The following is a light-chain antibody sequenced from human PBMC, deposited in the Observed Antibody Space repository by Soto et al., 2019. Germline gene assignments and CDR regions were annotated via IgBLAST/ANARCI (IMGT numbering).Light chain of an antibody. J-gene: IGLJ3*02. V-gene: IGLV2-8*01. CDR2: DVN. CDR1: STDVGNYNY. Sequence: QSALTQPPSASGSPGQSLTISCTGTSTDVGNYNYVSWYQQHPGKAPKLMISDVNRRPSGVPDRFSGSKSGNTASLTVSGLQAEDEADYYCSSYAGSNNLVFGGGTKLTVL. CDR3: SSYAGSNNLV.